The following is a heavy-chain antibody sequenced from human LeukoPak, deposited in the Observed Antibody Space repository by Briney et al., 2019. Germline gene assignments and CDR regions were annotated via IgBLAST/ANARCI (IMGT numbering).Heavy chain of an antibody. V-gene: IGHV5-51*01. J-gene: IGHJ4*02. D-gene: IGHD2-15*01. CDR1: GYSFTSYW. CDR3: GRLFMYCSGGSCYPDY. CDR2: IYPGDSDT. Sequence: GESLKISCKGSGYSFTSYWIGWVRQMPGKGLEWMGIIYPGDSDTRYSPSFQGQVTISADKSISTAYLQRSSLKASDAAMYYCGRLFMYCSGGSCYPDYWGQGTLVTVSS.